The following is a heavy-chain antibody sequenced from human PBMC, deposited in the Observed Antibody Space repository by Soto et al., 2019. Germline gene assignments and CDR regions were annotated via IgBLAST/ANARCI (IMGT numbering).Heavy chain of an antibody. CDR1: GFTFSNYW. V-gene: IGHV3-74*03. Sequence: EVQLVESGGGLVQPGGSLRLSCAASGFTFSNYWMYWVRQAPGKGLEWVSRINSDGSVSTYADSVKVRLTISRDNVKNTLYLQMDSLRAEDTAVYYCARGDCVGGSCYSLAGSFYYDMDAWGKGTTVTV. J-gene: IGHJ6*03. CDR3: ARGDCVGGSCYSLAGSFYYDMDA. D-gene: IGHD2-15*01. CDR2: INSDGSVS.